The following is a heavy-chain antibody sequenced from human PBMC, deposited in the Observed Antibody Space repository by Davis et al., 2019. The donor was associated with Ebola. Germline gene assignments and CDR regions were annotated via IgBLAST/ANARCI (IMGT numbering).Heavy chain of an antibody. Sequence: KVSCKGSGYRFTTYWISWVRQMPGKGLEWMGKIDPRDSYTDYSPSFQGLVTISIVKSISTAYLQWSSLKASDTAMYYCARRVFIGINDASDIWGQGTMVTVST. D-gene: IGHD3-16*02. CDR1: GYRFTTYW. CDR3: ARRVFIGINDASDI. CDR2: IDPRDSYT. V-gene: IGHV5-10-1*01. J-gene: IGHJ3*02.